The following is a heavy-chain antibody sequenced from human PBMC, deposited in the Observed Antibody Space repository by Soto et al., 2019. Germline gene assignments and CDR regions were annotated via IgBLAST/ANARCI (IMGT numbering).Heavy chain of an antibody. D-gene: IGHD5-12*01. V-gene: IGHV1-46*01. J-gene: IGHJ5*02. CDR1: GYTFTSYY. CDR2: INPSGGRT. Sequence: GSVKVSCKASGYTFTSYYMHWVRQAPGQGGEWMGIINPSGGRTSYAQKFQGRVTTTRDTSTSTVYMELTSLRSEEKAVYYCPREESMVEMATKGLVNWRDPWGQGTLGTASS. CDR3: PREESMVEMATKGLVNWRDP.